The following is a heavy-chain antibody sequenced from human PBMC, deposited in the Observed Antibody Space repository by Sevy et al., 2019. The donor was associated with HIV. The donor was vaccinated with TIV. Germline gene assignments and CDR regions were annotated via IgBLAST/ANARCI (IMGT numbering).Heavy chain of an antibody. D-gene: IGHD2-2*01. J-gene: IGHJ4*02. CDR3: ATDIVVGRDY. V-gene: IGHV1-24*01. CDR2: FDEDGET. CDR1: GYTLSELS. Sequence: ASMKVSCKVSGYTLSELSMHWVRQAPGKGLEWMGGFDEDGETLYAQKFQGRVTMTEDTSTDTAYMELSSLRSEDTAVYYCATDIVVGRDYWGQGTLVTVSS.